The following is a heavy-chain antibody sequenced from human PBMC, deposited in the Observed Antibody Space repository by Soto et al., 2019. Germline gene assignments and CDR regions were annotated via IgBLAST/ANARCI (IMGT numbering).Heavy chain of an antibody. Sequence: QVRLQESGPGLVKPSETLSLTCTVSGVSMISYYWSWIRQPPGRGLEWIAFIYYAGITKYNPSLTSRVSISVDTSKNQFTLTVTSVTAADSVVHYCARRIVATETFDYWGQGTLVTVSS. CDR3: ARRIVATETFDY. J-gene: IGHJ4*02. CDR2: IYYAGIT. V-gene: IGHV4-59*08. D-gene: IGHD5-12*01. CDR1: GVSMISYY.